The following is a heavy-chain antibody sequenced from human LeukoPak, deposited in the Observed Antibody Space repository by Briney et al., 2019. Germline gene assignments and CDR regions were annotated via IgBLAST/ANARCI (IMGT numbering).Heavy chain of an antibody. CDR1: GFTFGDYA. J-gene: IGHJ3*02. D-gene: IGHD3-10*01. CDR2: IRSKAYGGTT. Sequence: PGGSLRLSCTASGFTFGDYAMSWFRQAPGKGLEWVGFIRSKAYGGTTEYAASVKGRFTISRDDSKSIAYLQMNSLKTEDTAVYYCTRDLYWAYYGSGSYSFDIWGQGTMVTVSS. V-gene: IGHV3-49*03. CDR3: TRDLYWAYYGSGSYSFDI.